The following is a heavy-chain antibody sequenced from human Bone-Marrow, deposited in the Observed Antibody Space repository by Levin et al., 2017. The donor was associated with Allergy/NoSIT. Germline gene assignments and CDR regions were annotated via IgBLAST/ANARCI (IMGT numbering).Heavy chain of an antibody. V-gene: IGHV3-15*01. CDR1: GFTFSNAW. D-gene: IGHD3-22*01. CDR3: TTGITMIDRY. Sequence: GESLKISCAASGFTFSNAWMSWVRQAPGKGLEWVGRIKSKTDGGTTDYAAPVKGRFTISRDDSKNTLYLQMNSLKTEDTAVYYCTTGITMIDRYWGQGTLVTVSS. CDR2: IKSKTDGGTT. J-gene: IGHJ4*02.